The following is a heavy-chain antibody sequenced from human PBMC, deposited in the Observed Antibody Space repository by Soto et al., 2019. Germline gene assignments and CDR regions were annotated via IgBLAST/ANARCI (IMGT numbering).Heavy chain of an antibody. Sequence: QVQLVESGGGVVQPGRSLRLSCAASGFTFSSYAMHWVRQAPGKGLEWVAVISYDGSNKYYADSVKGRFTISRDNSKNTLYLQMNSLRAEDTAEYYCARDYVRGGSGGSCYSQFDYWGQGTLVTVSS. CDR2: ISYDGSNK. J-gene: IGHJ4*02. CDR1: GFTFSSYA. CDR3: ARDYVRGGSGGSCYSQFDY. V-gene: IGHV3-30-3*01. D-gene: IGHD2-15*01.